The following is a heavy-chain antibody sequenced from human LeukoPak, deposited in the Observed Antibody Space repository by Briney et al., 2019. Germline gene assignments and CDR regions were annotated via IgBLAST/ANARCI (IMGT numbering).Heavy chain of an antibody. Sequence: GESLKISCKGSGYSFTSYWIGWVRQMPGKGLEWMGIIYPGDSDTRYSPSFQGQVTISADKSISTAYLQWSSLKASDTAIYYCARRPNWFGELVPPDYWGQGTLVTVSS. J-gene: IGHJ4*02. CDR3: ARRPNWFGELVPPDY. CDR1: GYSFTSYW. CDR2: IYPGDSDT. V-gene: IGHV5-51*01. D-gene: IGHD3-10*01.